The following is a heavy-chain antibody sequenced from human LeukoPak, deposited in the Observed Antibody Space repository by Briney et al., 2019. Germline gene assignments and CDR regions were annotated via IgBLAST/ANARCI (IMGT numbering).Heavy chain of an antibody. Sequence: GGSLRLSCAASGFTLSSYAMSWVRQAPGKGLEWFSAISDTGNTYHADSVKGRFTISRDSSKNTLFLQMNRLRPEDAAVYYCAKAPVTTCRGAFCYPFDYWGLGTLVTVSS. CDR3: AKAPVTTCRGAFCYPFDY. CDR1: GFTLSSYA. V-gene: IGHV3-23*01. J-gene: IGHJ4*02. D-gene: IGHD2-15*01. CDR2: ISDTGNT.